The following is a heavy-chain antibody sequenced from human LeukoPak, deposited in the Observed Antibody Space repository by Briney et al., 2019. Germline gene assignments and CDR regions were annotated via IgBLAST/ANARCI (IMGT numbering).Heavy chain of an antibody. CDR3: ARESRELLFSFFDY. CDR1: GGSISSYY. V-gene: IGHV4-59*01. J-gene: IGHJ4*02. Sequence: SETLSLTCTVSGGSISSYYWSWIRQPPGKGLEWIGYIYYSGSTNYNPSLKSRVTISVDTSKNQFSLKLSSVTAADTAVYYCARESRELLFSFFDYWGQGTLVTVSS. D-gene: IGHD3-16*02. CDR2: IYYSGST.